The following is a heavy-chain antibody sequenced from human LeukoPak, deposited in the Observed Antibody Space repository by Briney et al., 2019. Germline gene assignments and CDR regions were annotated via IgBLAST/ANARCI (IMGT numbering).Heavy chain of an antibody. V-gene: IGHV5-51*01. Sequence: GESLKISCKGSGYSFTSYWIGWVRQMPGKGLEWMGIICPGDSDTRYSPSFQGQVTISADKSISTAYLQWSSLKASDTAMYYCARTGYCSSTSCSKPTFDYWGQGTLVTVSS. J-gene: IGHJ4*02. D-gene: IGHD2-2*01. CDR3: ARTGYCSSTSCSKPTFDY. CDR2: ICPGDSDT. CDR1: GYSFTSYW.